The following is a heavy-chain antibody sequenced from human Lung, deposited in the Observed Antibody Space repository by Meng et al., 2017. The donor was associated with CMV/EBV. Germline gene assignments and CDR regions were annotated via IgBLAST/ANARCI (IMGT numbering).Heavy chain of an antibody. V-gene: IGHV3-48*03. J-gene: IGHJ6*02. CDR2: ISSSGSNI. CDR1: RFTFSSYE. Sequence: SCEASRFTFSSYEMNWVRQAPGKGLEWVSYISSSGSNIFYADSVKGRFTLSRDNAKNSLYLQMNSLRDDDTAVYYCARGGECTSTSCSSSPGEWEAYYDYHSMDVWXQGTPVTVSS. CDR3: ARGGECTSTSCSSSPGEWEAYYDYHSMDV. D-gene: IGHD2-2*03.